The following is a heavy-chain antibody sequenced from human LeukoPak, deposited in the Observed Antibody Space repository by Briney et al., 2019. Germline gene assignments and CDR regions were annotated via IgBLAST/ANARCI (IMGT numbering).Heavy chain of an antibody. CDR1: GGSFSGYY. J-gene: IGHJ5*02. CDR2: INHSGST. Sequence: PSETLSLTCAVYGGSFSGYYWSWIRQSPGKGLEWIGEINHSGSTNYNPSLKSRVTISVDTSKNQFSLTLSSVPAADTAVYYCAREDSTTDFDPWGRGTLVTVSS. D-gene: IGHD2/OR15-2a*01. CDR3: AREDSTTDFDP. V-gene: IGHV4-34*01.